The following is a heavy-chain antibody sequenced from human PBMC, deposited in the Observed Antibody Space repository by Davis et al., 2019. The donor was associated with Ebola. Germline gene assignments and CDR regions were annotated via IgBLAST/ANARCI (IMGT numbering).Heavy chain of an antibody. CDR3: ETSSSSGGDY. J-gene: IGHJ4*02. D-gene: IGHD6-6*01. Sequence: GGSLRLSCAASGFTFSGSAMHWVRQASGKGLEWVGRIRRNANSYATAYAASVKGRFTISRDDSKNTAYLQMNSLKTEDTAVYYCETSSSSGGDYWGQGTLVTVSS. CDR2: IRRNANSYAT. V-gene: IGHV3-73*01. CDR1: GFTFSGSA.